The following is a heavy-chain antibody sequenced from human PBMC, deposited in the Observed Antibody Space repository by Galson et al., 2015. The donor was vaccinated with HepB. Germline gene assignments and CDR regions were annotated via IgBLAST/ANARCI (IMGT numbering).Heavy chain of an antibody. Sequence: SVKVSCKASGGTFSSYAISWVRQAPGRGLEWMGGIIPIFGTANYAQRFQGRVTITADESTSTAYMELSSLRSEDTAVYYCARTALGYCTNGVCSYYYYYGMDVWGQGTTVTVSS. CDR3: ARTALGYCTNGVCSYYYYYGMDV. CDR2: IIPIFGTA. D-gene: IGHD2-8*01. CDR1: GGTFSSYA. J-gene: IGHJ6*02. V-gene: IGHV1-69*13.